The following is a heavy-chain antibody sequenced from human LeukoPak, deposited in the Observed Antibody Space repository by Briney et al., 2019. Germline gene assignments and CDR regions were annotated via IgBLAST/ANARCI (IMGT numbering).Heavy chain of an antibody. J-gene: IGHJ4*02. V-gene: IGHV3-15*01. Sequence: GGSLRLSCAASGFTFSNAWMSWVRQAPGKGLEWVGRIKSKTDGGTTDYAAPVKGRFTISRDDSKNTLYLQMYSLKTEDTAVYYCTTVLWFGETRSDYWGQGTLVTVSS. CDR1: GFTFSNAW. CDR3: TTVLWFGETRSDY. CDR2: IKSKTDGGTT. D-gene: IGHD3-10*01.